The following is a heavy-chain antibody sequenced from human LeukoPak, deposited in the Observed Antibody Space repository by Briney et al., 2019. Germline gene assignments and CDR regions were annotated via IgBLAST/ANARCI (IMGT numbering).Heavy chain of an antibody. CDR2: IIPILGIA. D-gene: IGHD4-17*01. V-gene: IGHV1-69*04. Sequence: GASVKVSCKASGYTFTSYAISWVRQAPGQGLEWMGRIIPILGIANYAQKFQGRVTITADKSTSTAYMELSSVRSEDTAVYCCASTSSTVTTGTFDYWGQGTLVTVSS. CDR1: GYTFTSYA. CDR3: ASTSSTVTTGTFDY. J-gene: IGHJ4*02.